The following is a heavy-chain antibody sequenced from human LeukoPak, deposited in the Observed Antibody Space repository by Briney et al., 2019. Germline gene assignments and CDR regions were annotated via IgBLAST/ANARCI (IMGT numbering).Heavy chain of an antibody. CDR1: DFTVSDNY. D-gene: IGHD3-10*01. V-gene: IGHV3-53*01. J-gene: IGHJ4*02. CDR2: ISDGGVT. CDR3: GGSGSYYTPSYY. Sequence: GGSLRLSCATSDFTVSDNYMSWVRQAPGRGLEWVSVISDGGVTCYADSVKGRFTISRDDSNDTLYLQMNSLRPEDTAVYYCGGSGSYYTPSYYWGQGTLVTVSS.